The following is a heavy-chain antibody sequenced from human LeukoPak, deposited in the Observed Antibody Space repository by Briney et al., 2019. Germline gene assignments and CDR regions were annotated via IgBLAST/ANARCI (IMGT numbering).Heavy chain of an antibody. CDR2: INPSGGST. V-gene: IGHV1-46*01. D-gene: IGHD5-18*01. J-gene: IGHJ4*02. Sequence: HEASVKVSCKASGYTFTSYYMHWVRQAPGQGLEWMGIINPSGGSTSYAQKFQGRVTMTRDTSTSTVYMELSSLRSEDTAVYYRARVANSYGLDYWGQGTLVTVSS. CDR1: GYTFTSYY. CDR3: ARVANSYGLDY.